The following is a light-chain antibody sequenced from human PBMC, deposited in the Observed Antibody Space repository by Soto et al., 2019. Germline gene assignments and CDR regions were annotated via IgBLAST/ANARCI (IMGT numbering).Light chain of an antibody. CDR1: QDIRND. CDR2: GAF. CDR3: LQYNDYPRT. J-gene: IGKJ1*01. Sequence: DIQMTQSPSSLSISVGDRVTITCRASQDIRNDLGWYQQSPGTPPKRLIYGAFNLPSGVPSRFSGRGSGTEFTLTISSLQPEDFATYYCLQYNDYPRTFGQGTKVEV. V-gene: IGKV1-17*01.